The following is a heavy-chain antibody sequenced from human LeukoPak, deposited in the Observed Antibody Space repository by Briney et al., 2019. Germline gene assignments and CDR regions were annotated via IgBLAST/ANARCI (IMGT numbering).Heavy chain of an antibody. CDR1: GDSISSGDYY. CDR2: ISSSGST. Sequence: SETLSLTCTVSGDSISSGDYYWSWIRQPAGKGLEWIGRISSSGSTNYNPSLKSRVTISVDTSKNQFSLKLSSVTAADTAVYFCAREVYGDYEGVWFDPWGQGTLVTVSS. CDR3: AREVYGDYEGVWFDP. D-gene: IGHD4-17*01. V-gene: IGHV4-61*02. J-gene: IGHJ5*02.